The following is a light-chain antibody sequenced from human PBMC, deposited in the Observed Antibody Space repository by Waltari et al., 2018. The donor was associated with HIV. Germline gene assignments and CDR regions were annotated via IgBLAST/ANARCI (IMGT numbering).Light chain of an antibody. Sequence: QTVVTQEPSFSVSPGGTVTLPCGLSSGSVSTSYYPSWYQQTPGQAPRTLINSTNTRSSGVPDRFSGSIVGNKAALTITGAQADDESDYYCVLYMGSGLWVFGGGTKLTVL. V-gene: IGLV8-61*01. J-gene: IGLJ3*02. CDR2: STN. CDR3: VLYMGSGLWV. CDR1: SGSVSTSYY.